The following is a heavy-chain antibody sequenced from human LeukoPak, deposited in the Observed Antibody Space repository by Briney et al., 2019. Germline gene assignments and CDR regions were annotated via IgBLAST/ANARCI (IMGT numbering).Heavy chain of an antibody. CDR1: GFTFSSYA. CDR3: ARDPLGVSFIHYYFDY. D-gene: IGHD3-16*01. V-gene: IGHV3-30*04. J-gene: IGHJ4*02. Sequence: EGSLRLSCAASGFTFSSYAMHWVRQAPGKGLEWVAVISYDGSNKYYADSVKGRFTISRDNSKNTLYLQMNSLRAEDTAVYYCARDPLGVSFIHYYFDYWGQGTLVTVSS. CDR2: ISYDGSNK.